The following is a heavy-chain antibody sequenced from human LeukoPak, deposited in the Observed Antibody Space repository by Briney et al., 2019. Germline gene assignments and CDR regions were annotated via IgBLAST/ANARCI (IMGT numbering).Heavy chain of an antibody. D-gene: IGHD3-3*01. V-gene: IGHV3-30*02. Sequence: GGSLRLSCAASGFTFSSYGMHWVRQAPGKGLEWVAFIRYDGSNKYYADSVKGRFTISRDNSKNTLYLQMNSLRAEETAVYYCAKVDLWSGYYTGIEYWGQGTLVTVSS. CDR2: IRYDGSNK. CDR3: AKVDLWSGYYTGIEY. CDR1: GFTFSSYG. J-gene: IGHJ4*02.